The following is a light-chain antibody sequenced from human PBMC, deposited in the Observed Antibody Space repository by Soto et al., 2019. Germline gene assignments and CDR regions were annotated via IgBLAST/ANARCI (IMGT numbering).Light chain of an antibody. V-gene: IGKV1-9*01. CDR1: QGINSY. CDR2: AAS. CDR3: QQINSYPIT. J-gene: IGKJ5*01. Sequence: DIQLTQSPSFLSASVGDRVTITCRASQGINSYLAWYQQKPGKVPKLLIYAASTLQGGVPSRFSGSGSGTEFTLTISSLQPEDFATYYCQQINSYPITFGQGTRLEI.